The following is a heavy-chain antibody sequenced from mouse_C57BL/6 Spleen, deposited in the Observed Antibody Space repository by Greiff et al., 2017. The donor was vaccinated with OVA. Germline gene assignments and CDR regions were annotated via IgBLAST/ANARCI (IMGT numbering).Heavy chain of an antibody. CDR2: IYPSDSET. CDR3: ARSGLLRAMDY. V-gene: IGHV1-61*01. CDR1: GYTFTSYW. D-gene: IGHD2-3*01. J-gene: IGHJ4*01. Sequence: VKLQQPGAELVRPGSSVKLSCKASGYTFTSYWMDWVKQRPGQGLEWIGNIYPSDSETHYNQKFKDKATLTVDKSSSTAYMQLSSLTSEDSAVYYCARSGLLRAMDYWGQGTSVTVSS.